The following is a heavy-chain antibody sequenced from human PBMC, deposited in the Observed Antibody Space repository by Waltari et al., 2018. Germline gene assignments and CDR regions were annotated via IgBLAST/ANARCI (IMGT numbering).Heavy chain of an antibody. V-gene: IGHV1-2*02. CDR3: ARPSPFGELSHFDY. J-gene: IGHJ4*02. CDR1: GYTFTGYY. D-gene: IGHD3-10*01. CDR2: INPNRGGT. Sequence: QVQLVQSGAEVKKPGASVKVSCKASGYTFTGYYMHWVRQAPGQGLEWMGWINPNRGGTNFAQKFQGRVTMTRDTSISTAYMELSRLRSDDTAVYYCARPSPFGELSHFDYWGQGTLVTVSS.